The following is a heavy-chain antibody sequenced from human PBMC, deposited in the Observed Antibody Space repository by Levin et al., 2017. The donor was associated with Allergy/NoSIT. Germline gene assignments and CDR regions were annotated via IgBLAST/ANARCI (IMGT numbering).Heavy chain of an antibody. Sequence: ASVKVSCKASGFTFTGYYMHWVRQAPGQGLEWMGWIHANSGGSKYAQKFQDRVTMTRDTSISTAYMELSRLTSDDTALYYCARDAIHSANREPDYWGQGTLVTV. V-gene: IGHV1-2*02. CDR3: ARDAIHSANREPDY. CDR2: IHANSGGS. J-gene: IGHJ4*02. D-gene: IGHD1-14*01. CDR1: GFTFTGYY.